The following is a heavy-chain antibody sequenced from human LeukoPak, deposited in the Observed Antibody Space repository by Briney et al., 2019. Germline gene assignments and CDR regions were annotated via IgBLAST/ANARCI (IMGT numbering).Heavy chain of an antibody. CDR1: GYTFTSYG. J-gene: IGHJ1*01. CDR2: ISAYNGNT. V-gene: IGHV1-18*01. CDR3: AREEYYYDSSGYYYSHGTQYFQH. D-gene: IGHD3-22*01. Sequence: ASVKVSCKASGYTFTSYGISWVRQAPGQGLEWMGWISAYNGNTNYAQKLQGRVTMTTDTSTSTAYMELRSLRSDDTAVYYCAREEYYYDSSGYYYSHGTQYFQHWGQGTLVTVSS.